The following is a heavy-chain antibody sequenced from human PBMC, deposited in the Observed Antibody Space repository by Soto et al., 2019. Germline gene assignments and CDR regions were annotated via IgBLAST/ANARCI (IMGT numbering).Heavy chain of an antibody. Sequence: QLLLQESGPGLVRPSDTLSLTCTVSGGSLNSPSYYWGWIRQPPGKGLDWIASIPYTGTTYYKSTLKSRLTIPSDTSKNQFSLTLRSVTAADTAIYYCARKSRWSAMYYFDYWGQGTLVTVPS. D-gene: IGHD3-16*01. J-gene: IGHJ4*02. CDR1: GGSLNSPSYY. CDR2: IPYTGTT. CDR3: ARKSRWSAMYYFDY. V-gene: IGHV4-39*01.